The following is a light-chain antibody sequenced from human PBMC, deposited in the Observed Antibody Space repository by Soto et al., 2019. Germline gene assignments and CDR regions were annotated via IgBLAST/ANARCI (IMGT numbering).Light chain of an antibody. CDR2: EVS. CDR1: SSDVGGYNY. V-gene: IGLV2-14*01. J-gene: IGLJ2*01. CDR3: SSYTSTDVV. Sequence: QSVLTQPASVSGSPGQSITISCTGTSSDVGGYNYVSWYQQHPGKAPKLMIYEVSNRPSGVSNRFSGSKSGNTASLTISGLQADDEADYYCSSYTSTDVVFGGGTKLTVL.